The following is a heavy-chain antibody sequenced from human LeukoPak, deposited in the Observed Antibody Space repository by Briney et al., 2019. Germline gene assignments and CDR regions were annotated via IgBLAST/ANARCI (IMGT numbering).Heavy chain of an antibody. Sequence: GGSLRLSCAASGFTFSSYWMHWVRQAPGKGPVWVSRINSDGSSTSYADSVKGRFTISRDNAKNTLYLQMNSLRAEDTAVYYCARDQGGSYYAGFDYWGQGTLVTVSS. V-gene: IGHV3-74*01. D-gene: IGHD1-26*01. CDR1: GFTFSSYW. CDR3: ARDQGGSYYAGFDY. CDR2: INSDGSST. J-gene: IGHJ4*02.